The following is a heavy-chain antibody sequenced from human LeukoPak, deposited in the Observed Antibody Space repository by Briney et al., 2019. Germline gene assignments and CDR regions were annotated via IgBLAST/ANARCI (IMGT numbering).Heavy chain of an antibody. CDR1: GITFSKYW. V-gene: IGHV3-7*03. D-gene: IGHD6-19*01. CDR3: AKDNRRHYTSGPNPDSLH. Sequence: PGGSLRLSCVDSGITFSKYWMSWVRQAPGKGLEWVANIKQDGGEKYYVDSVKGRFTISRDNAKNSLYLQMNSLRVEDTAFYYCAKDNRRHYTSGPNPDSLHWGQGALVTVSS. J-gene: IGHJ4*02. CDR2: IKQDGGEK.